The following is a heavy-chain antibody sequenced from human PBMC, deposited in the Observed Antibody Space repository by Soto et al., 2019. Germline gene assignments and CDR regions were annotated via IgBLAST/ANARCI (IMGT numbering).Heavy chain of an antibody. V-gene: IGHV3-48*02. CDR3: ARDQDIVVVVAATHPSGLLDI. CDR2: ISSSSSTI. D-gene: IGHD2-15*01. Sequence: GGSLRLSCAASGFTFSSYSMNWVRQAPGKGLEWVSYISSSSSTIYYAESVKGRFTISRDNAKNSLYLQMNSLRDEDTAVYYCARDQDIVVVVAATHPSGLLDIWGQGTMVTVSS. J-gene: IGHJ3*02. CDR1: GFTFSSYS.